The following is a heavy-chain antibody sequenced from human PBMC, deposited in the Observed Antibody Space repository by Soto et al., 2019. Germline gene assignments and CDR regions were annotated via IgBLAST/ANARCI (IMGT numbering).Heavy chain of an antibody. CDR1: GFRFDDYN. CDR3: ARETLSFGSALDV. CDR2: ITWNSGNT. J-gene: IGHJ6*02. D-gene: IGHD3-3*01. Sequence: GGSLRLSCAASGFRFDDYNIHWVRQAPGKGLEWVSLITWNSGNTYYADSVKGRFTISRDGTTKSVSLQMTSLKTEDTGLYYCARETLSFGSALDVWGQGTTVTVS. V-gene: IGHV3-43*01.